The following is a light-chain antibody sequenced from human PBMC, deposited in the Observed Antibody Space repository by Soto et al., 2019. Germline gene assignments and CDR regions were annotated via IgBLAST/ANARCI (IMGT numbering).Light chain of an antibody. V-gene: IGLV2-14*01. CDR3: SSHTSTNTLL. CDR1: SSDIGAYDS. CDR2: AVS. Sequence: QSALTQPASVSGSPGQSITISCTGTSSDIGAYDSVSWYQQHPGKAPKLLIYAVSTRPSGVSNRFSGSKSGNTASLTISGLQPEDETDYYCSSHTSTNTLLFGGGTQLTVL. J-gene: IGLJ2*01.